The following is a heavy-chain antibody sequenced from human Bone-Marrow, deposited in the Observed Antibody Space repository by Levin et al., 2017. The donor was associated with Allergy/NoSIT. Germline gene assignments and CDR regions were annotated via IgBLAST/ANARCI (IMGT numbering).Heavy chain of an antibody. D-gene: IGHD4-23*01. CDR1: GFTFSSYG. CDR3: AKDRGNTGPIDY. J-gene: IGHJ4*02. V-gene: IGHV3-30*18. CDR2: ISYDGSNK. Sequence: GESLKISCAASGFTFSSYGMHWVRQAPGKGLEWVAVISYDGSNKYYADSVKGRFTISRDNSKNTLYLQMNSLRAEDTAVYYCAKDRGNTGPIDYWGQGTLVTVSS.